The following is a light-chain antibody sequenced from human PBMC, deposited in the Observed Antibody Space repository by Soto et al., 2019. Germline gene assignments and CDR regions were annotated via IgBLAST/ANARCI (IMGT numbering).Light chain of an antibody. Sequence: VTQSPSTLSLAPGLRSTLPCRASQSVTINLAWYQQKTGQAPRLIIYGASTRATGIPARFSGSAYGTEFNLTISSLQSEDSAVYYCQHHARWPLTFGGGTQVDIK. J-gene: IGKJ4*01. CDR1: QSVTIN. CDR3: QHHARWPLT. V-gene: IGKV3-15*01. CDR2: GAS.